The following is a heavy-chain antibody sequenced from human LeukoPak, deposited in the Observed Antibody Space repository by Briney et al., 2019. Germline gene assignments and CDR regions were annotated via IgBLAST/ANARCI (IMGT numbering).Heavy chain of an antibody. CDR1: GGSISSYY. Sequence: PSETLSLTCTVSGGSISSYYWSWIRQPAGKGLEWIGNIFYSGSTYYSPSLKSRVTISLDTSRNQFSLKLNSVTAADTAVYYCAKSNGYGLVDIWGQGTMVIVS. V-gene: IGHV4-59*12. D-gene: IGHD3-10*01. CDR2: IFYSGST. J-gene: IGHJ3*02. CDR3: AKSNGYGLVDI.